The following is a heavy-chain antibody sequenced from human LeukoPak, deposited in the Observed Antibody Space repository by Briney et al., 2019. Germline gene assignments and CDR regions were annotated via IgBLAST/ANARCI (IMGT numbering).Heavy chain of an antibody. J-gene: IGHJ3*02. CDR3: ARYYYDSSGYYYVGAFDI. D-gene: IGHD3-22*01. Sequence: PSETLSLTCTVSGGSISSYYWSWIRQPPGKGLEWIGYIYYSGSTNYNPSLKSRVTISVDTSKNQFSLKLSSVTAADTAVYYCARYYYDSSGYYYVGAFDIWGQGTMVTVSS. V-gene: IGHV4-59*01. CDR1: GGSISSYY. CDR2: IYYSGST.